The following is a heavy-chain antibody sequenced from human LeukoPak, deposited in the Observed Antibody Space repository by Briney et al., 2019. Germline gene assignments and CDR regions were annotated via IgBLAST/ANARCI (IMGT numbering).Heavy chain of an antibody. CDR2: ISYDGSNK. V-gene: IGHV3-30-3*01. CDR3: AKDVSSGWRFDY. J-gene: IGHJ4*02. Sequence: SGGSLRLSCAASGFTFSSYAMHWVRQAPGKGLEWVAVISYDGSNKYYADSVKGRFTISRDNSKNTLYLQMNSLRAEDTAVYYCAKDVSSGWRFDYWGQGTLVTVSS. D-gene: IGHD6-19*01. CDR1: GFTFSSYA.